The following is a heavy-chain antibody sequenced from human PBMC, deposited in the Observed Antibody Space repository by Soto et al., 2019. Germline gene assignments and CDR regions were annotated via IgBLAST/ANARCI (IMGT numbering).Heavy chain of an antibody. J-gene: IGHJ5*02. CDR1: GYTFTSYD. Sequence: QVQLVQSGAEVKKPGASVKVSCKASGYTFTSYDINWLRQATGQGLEWMGWMNPNSGNTVYAQKFQGRVTMTRNTSRGTAYMELSSLRSEDTAVYYCAREKSAWFDPWGQGTLVTVSS. CDR3: AREKSAWFDP. D-gene: IGHD3-3*01. CDR2: MNPNSGNT. V-gene: IGHV1-8*01.